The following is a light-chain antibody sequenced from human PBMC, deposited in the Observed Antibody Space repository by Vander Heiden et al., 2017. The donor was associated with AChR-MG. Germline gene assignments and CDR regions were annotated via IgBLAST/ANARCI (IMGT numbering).Light chain of an antibody. V-gene: IGLV2-14*01. Sequence: QSALTQPDSVSGSPGQSITLPCTGPSSDVGGYNYVSWYQQHPGKAPKLMFYDVSNRPAGVSNRFSGSKSGNTASLTISGLQAEDEADYYCSSYTSSSTLVFGGGTKLTVL. J-gene: IGLJ2*01. CDR3: SSYTSSSTLV. CDR2: DVS. CDR1: SSDVGGYNY.